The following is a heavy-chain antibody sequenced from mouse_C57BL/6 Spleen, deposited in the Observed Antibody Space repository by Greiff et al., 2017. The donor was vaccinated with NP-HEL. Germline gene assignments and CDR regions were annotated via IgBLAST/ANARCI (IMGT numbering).Heavy chain of an antibody. CDR1: GFTFSSYA. J-gene: IGHJ2*01. V-gene: IGHV5-9-1*02. CDR2: ISSGGDYI. Sequence: EVKLVESGEGLVKPGGSLKLSCAASGFTFSSYAMSWVRQTPEKRLEWVAYISSGGDYIYYADTVKGRFTISRDNARNTLYLQMSSLKSEDTAMYYCTRDWDGYYFDYWGQGTTLTVSS. D-gene: IGHD4-1*01. CDR3: TRDWDGYYFDY.